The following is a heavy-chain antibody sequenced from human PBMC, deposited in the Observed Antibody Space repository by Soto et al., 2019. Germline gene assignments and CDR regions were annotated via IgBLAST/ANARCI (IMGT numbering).Heavy chain of an antibody. CDR3: ARDPGITGTSTYYYGMDV. D-gene: IGHD1-7*01. CDR1: GFTFSSYG. Sequence: QVQLVESGGGLVKPGGSLRLSCAASGFTFSSYGMHWVRQAPGKGLEWVAVIWYDGSNKYYADSVKGRFTISRDNSKNTLYLQMNSLRAEDTAVYYCARDPGITGTSTYYYGMDVWGQGTTVTVSS. J-gene: IGHJ6*02. CDR2: IWYDGSNK. V-gene: IGHV3-33*08.